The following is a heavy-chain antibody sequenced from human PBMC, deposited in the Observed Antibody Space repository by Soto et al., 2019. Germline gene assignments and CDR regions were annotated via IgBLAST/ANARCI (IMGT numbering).Heavy chain of an antibody. CDR2: MNPNSGNT. V-gene: IGHV1-8*01. J-gene: IGHJ3*02. D-gene: IGHD6-13*01. Sequence: QVQLVQSGAEVKRPGASVKVSCKASGYTFTSYDINWVRQATGQGLEWMGWMNPNSGNTGYAQKFQGRVTMTRNSSMSTAYMALSSLRSPGTGVFYCASGSCYLTSGDQVFDIWGQGTMVTVSS. CDR3: ASGSCYLTSGDQVFDI. CDR1: GYTFTSYD.